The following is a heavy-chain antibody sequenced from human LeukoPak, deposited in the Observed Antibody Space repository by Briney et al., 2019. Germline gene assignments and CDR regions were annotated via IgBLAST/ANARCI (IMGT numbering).Heavy chain of an antibody. J-gene: IGHJ1*01. V-gene: IGHV4-59*08. CDR3: AGRGHRFSRD. Sequence: PSETLSLTCTVSGDSVSSGYWSWIRQPPGKGLEWIGYIYDSGITDYNSSLKSRLTISVDTSNNQFSLNLRSVTAADTAGYCCAGRGHRFSRDWGQGNLVTVSS. CDR1: GDSVSSGY. CDR2: IYDSGIT.